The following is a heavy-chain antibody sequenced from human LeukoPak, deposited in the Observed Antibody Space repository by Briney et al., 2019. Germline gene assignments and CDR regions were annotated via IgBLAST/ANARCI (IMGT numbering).Heavy chain of an antibody. D-gene: IGHD3-22*01. Sequence: ASVKVSCKASGGTFSSYAISWVRQAPGQGLEWMGRIIPIFGTANYAQKFEGRVTITTDESTSTAYMELSSLRSEDAAVYYCARDLYYYDSSGYYSEYFDYWGQGTLVTVSS. CDR2: IIPIFGTA. J-gene: IGHJ4*02. V-gene: IGHV1-69*05. CDR1: GGTFSSYA. CDR3: ARDLYYYDSSGYYSEYFDY.